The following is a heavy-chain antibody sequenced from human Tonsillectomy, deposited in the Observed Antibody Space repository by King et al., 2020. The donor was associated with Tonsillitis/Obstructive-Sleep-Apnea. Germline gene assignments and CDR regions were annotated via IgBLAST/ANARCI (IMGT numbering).Heavy chain of an antibody. V-gene: IGHV3-15*01. Sequence: EVQLVESGGGLVKPGGSVRLSCAASGFTFSYAWMSWVRQAPGKGLEWVGRIKSKSDGGTTDYVVPVKGRFTISRDDSKNTLYLQMNSLKTEDTAVYYCTTNPRWDSYGSRFDFWGQGILVTVSS. CDR3: TTNPRWDSYGSRFDF. CDR1: GFTFSYAW. J-gene: IGHJ4*02. D-gene: IGHD5-18*01. CDR2: IKSKSDGGTT.